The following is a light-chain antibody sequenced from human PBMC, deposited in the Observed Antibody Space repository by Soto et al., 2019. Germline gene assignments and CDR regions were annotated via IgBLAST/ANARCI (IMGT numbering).Light chain of an antibody. CDR1: SSDIGAYNY. CDR2: EVN. V-gene: IGLV2-8*01. J-gene: IGLJ3*02. CDR3: TSYGGRDNLM. Sequence: QSALTQPPSASGSPGQSVTISCTGTSSDIGAYNYVSWFQQHPGEAPKLIISEVNKRPSGVPDRFSGSKSGNTASLTVSGLQGGDEGDYYCTSYGGRDNLMFGGGTKLTVL.